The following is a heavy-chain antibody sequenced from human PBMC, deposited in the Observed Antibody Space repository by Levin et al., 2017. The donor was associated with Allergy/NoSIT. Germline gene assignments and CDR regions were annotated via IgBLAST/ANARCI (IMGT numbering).Heavy chain of an antibody. CDR2: ISYDGSNK. Sequence: GESLKISCAASGFTFSSYGMHWVRQAPGKGLEWVAVISYDGSNKYYADSVKGRFTISRDNSKNTLYLQMNSLRAEDTAVYYCAKEEDSSSWSRGYYYYYGMDVWGQGTTVTVSS. D-gene: IGHD6-13*01. J-gene: IGHJ6*02. CDR1: GFTFSSYG. CDR3: AKEEDSSSWSRGYYYYYGMDV. V-gene: IGHV3-30*18.